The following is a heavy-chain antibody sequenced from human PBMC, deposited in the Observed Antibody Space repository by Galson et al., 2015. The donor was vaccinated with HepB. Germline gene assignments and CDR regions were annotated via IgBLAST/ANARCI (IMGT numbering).Heavy chain of an antibody. V-gene: IGHV3-33*01. Sequence: SLRLSCAASGFTFGSYGMHWVRQAPGKGLEGVAIIWLDGRQKYYADFVKGRFTIPRDNLKNTLYLQMNSLRVEDTAVYYCARQMSRRPSVYYFYPMDVWGQGTAVTVSS. CDR2: IWLDGRQK. CDR1: GFTFGSYG. J-gene: IGHJ6*02. CDR3: ARQMSRRPSVYYFYPMDV. D-gene: IGHD6-6*01.